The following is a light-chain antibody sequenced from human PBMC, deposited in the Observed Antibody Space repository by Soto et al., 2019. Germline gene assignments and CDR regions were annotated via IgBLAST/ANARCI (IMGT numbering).Light chain of an antibody. CDR2: LNSDGSH. CDR3: QTWGTGTPWV. V-gene: IGLV4-69*01. CDR1: SGHSNYA. Sequence: QSVLTQSPSASASLGASVKLTCTLSSGHSNYAIAWHQQQPEKGPRYLMKLNSDGSHSKGDGIPDRFSGSSSGAERYLTISSRQSEDEADYCCQTWGTGTPWVFGGGTKLTVL. J-gene: IGLJ3*02.